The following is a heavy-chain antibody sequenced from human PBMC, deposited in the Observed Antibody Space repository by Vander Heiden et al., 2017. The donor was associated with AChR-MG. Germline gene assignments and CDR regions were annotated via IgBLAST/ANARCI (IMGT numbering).Heavy chain of an antibody. V-gene: IGHV3-9*01. Sequence: EVQLVESGGGLVQPGRSLRLSCAASGFTFDDYAMHWVRQAPGKGLEWVSGISWNSGSIGYADSVKGRFTISRDNAKNSLYLQMNSLRAEDTALYYCAKAWDIVATFVDYWGQGTLVTVSS. D-gene: IGHD5-12*01. CDR3: AKAWDIVATFVDY. CDR1: GFTFDDYA. J-gene: IGHJ4*02. CDR2: ISWNSGSI.